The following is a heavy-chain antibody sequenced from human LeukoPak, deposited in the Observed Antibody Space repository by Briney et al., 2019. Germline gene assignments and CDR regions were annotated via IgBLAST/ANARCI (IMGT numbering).Heavy chain of an antibody. J-gene: IGHJ3*02. CDR2: IIPIFGTA. V-gene: IGHV1-69*13. CDR3: ARDLVPDIVVVPAATSPLIAFDI. D-gene: IGHD2-2*01. Sequence: SVKVSCKTSGYTFTDYYIHWVRQAPGQGLEWMGGIIPIFGTANYAQKFQGRVTITADESTSTAYMELSSLRSGDTAVYYCARDLVPDIVVVPAATSPLIAFDIWGQGTMVTVSS. CDR1: GYTFTDYY.